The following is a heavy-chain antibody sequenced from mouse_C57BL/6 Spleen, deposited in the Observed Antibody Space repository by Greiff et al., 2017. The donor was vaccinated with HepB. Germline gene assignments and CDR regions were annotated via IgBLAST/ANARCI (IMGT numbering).Heavy chain of an antibody. D-gene: IGHD1-1*01. J-gene: IGHJ1*03. Sequence: VKLSCKASGYTFTSYWMHWVKQRPGQGLEWIGEIDPSDSYTNYNQKFKGKSTLTVDKSSSTAYMQLSSLTSEDSAVYYCARSNPDYYGSSYPYWYFDVWGTGTTVTVSS. CDR3: ARSNPDYYGSSYPYWYFDV. CDR1: GYTFTSYW. CDR2: IDPSDSYT. V-gene: IGHV1-69*01.